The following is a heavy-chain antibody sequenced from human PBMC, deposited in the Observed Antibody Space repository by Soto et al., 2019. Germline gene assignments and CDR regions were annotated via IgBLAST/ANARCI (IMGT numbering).Heavy chain of an antibody. D-gene: IGHD2-15*01. V-gene: IGHV3-21*04. CDR2: ISSDNYYI. CDR3: ARGGTCTGACCYGGGDY. CDR1: GFPFTAYS. Sequence: EVQLVESGGGLVKPGGSLRLSCAASGFPFTAYSMLWVRQAPGKGLQWVSWISSDNYYIYYADSVKGRFTISRDNAKQTAFLQMDSLSAEDTAVYYCARGGTCTGACCYGGGDYWGQGVLVSVSS. J-gene: IGHJ4*02.